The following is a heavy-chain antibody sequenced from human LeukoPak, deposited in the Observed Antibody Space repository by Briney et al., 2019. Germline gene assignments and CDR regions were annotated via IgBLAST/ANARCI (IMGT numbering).Heavy chain of an antibody. CDR1: NGSISRYY. CDR2: IFYTGST. CDR3: ARRWLLFDAFDI. Sequence: SETLSLTCTVSNGSISRYYWSWIRQSPGKGLEWIGYIFYTGSTNYNPSLKSRVTISVDTSKNQFSLKLSSVTAADTAVYYCARRWLLFDAFDIWGQGTMVTVSS. J-gene: IGHJ3*02. D-gene: IGHD3-9*01. V-gene: IGHV4-59*08.